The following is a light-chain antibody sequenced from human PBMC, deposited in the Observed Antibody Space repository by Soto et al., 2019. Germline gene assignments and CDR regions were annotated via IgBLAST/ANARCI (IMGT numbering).Light chain of an antibody. CDR1: RSDVGGYTY. CDR3: ASYTSGTSWV. CDR2: DVT. Sequence: QSALTQPAYVSGSHGQSITISCTGTRSDVGGYTYVSWYQHHPGKAPKLMIYDVTNRPSGVSNRFSGSKSGNTASLTISGLQAEDEADYYCASYTSGTSWVFGGGTKVTVL. V-gene: IGLV2-14*03. J-gene: IGLJ3*02.